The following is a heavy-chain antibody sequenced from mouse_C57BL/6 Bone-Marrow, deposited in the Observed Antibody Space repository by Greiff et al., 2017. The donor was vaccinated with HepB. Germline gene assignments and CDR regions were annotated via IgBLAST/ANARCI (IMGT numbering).Heavy chain of an antibody. CDR2: INPNYGTT. CDR1: GYSFTDYN. CDR3: ASSGSLIYYDYDWYFDY. Sequence: EVQLQQSGPELVKPGASVKISCKASGYSFTDYNMNWVKQSNGKSLEWIGVINPNYGTTSYNQKFKGKATLTVDQSSSTAYMQLNSLTSEDSAVYYCASSGSLIYYDYDWYFDYWGQGTTLTVSS. J-gene: IGHJ2*01. D-gene: IGHD2-4*01. V-gene: IGHV1-39*01.